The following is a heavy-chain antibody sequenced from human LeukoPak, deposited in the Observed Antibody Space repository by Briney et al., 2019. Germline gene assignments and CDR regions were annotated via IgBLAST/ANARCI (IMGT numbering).Heavy chain of an antibody. D-gene: IGHD6-13*01. J-gene: IGHJ4*02. V-gene: IGHV3-53*01. CDR3: ARYRYSSSWYYFDY. Sequence: GGSLRLSCAASGFAVSSNYMSWVRQAPGKGLEWVSVIYSGGSTYHADSVKGRFTISRDNSKNTLYLQMNSLRAEDTAVYYCARYRYSSSWYYFDYWGQGTLVTVSS. CDR1: GFAVSSNY. CDR2: IYSGGST.